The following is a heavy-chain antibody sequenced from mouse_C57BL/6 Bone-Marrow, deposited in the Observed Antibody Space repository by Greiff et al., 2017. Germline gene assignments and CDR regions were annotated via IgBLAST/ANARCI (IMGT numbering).Heavy chain of an antibody. CDR3: TTHYYGSSYAMGY. V-gene: IGHV14-4*01. CDR1: GFNIKDDY. D-gene: IGHD1-1*01. CDR2: MDPENGDT. J-gene: IGHJ4*01. Sequence: VQLQQSGAELVRPGASVKLSCTASGFNIKDDYMHWVKQRPEQGLEWIGWMDPENGDTEYASKFQGKATITADTSSTAAYLQRSSLTSEDTAVYYCTTHYYGSSYAMGYWGQGTSVTVSA.